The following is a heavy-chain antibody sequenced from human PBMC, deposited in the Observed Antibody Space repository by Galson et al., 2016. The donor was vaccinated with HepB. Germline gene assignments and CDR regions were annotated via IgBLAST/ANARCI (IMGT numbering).Heavy chain of an antibody. CDR3: VRDILRTLEWSLYSPPGDY. J-gene: IGHJ4*02. CDR1: GYTFTSYG. Sequence: SVKVSCKASGYTFTSYGISWVRQAPGQGLEWMGWISAYNVNTNYAQKVQGRVTMTTDRSTSTAYMELRSLRSDDTAVYYCVRDILRTLEWSLYSPPGDYWGQGTLVTVSS. CDR2: ISAYNVNT. D-gene: IGHD3-3*01. V-gene: IGHV1-18*01.